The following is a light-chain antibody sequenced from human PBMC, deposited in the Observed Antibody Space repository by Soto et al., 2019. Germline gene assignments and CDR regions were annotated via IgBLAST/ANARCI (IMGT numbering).Light chain of an antibody. V-gene: IGLV9-49*01. CDR1: SGYSNYK. CDR2: VGTGGIVG. CDR3: GADHGSGSNFVSV. J-gene: IGLJ7*01. Sequence: QSVLTQPPSASASLGASVTLTCTLSSGYSNYKVDWYQQRPGKGPRFVMRVGTGGIVGSKGDGIPDRFSVLGSGLNRYRTIKNIQEEDESDYHCGADHGSGSNFVSVFGGGTQLTVL.